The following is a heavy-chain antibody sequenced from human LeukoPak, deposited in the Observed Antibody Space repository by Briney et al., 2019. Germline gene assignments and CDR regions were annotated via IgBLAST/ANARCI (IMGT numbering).Heavy chain of an antibody. J-gene: IGHJ5*02. Sequence: AGRSLRLSSAAGGFTGSNSYMSWVRPAPGKGLEWVSVIYSDTRTYYADSVKGRFTISSDNSKNTLYLQMNSLRAEDTAVYYCARTYSSGVSWFDPWGQGTLVTVSS. V-gene: IGHV3-53*01. CDR2: IYSDTRT. D-gene: IGHD6-19*01. CDR1: GFTGSNSY. CDR3: ARTYSSGVSWFDP.